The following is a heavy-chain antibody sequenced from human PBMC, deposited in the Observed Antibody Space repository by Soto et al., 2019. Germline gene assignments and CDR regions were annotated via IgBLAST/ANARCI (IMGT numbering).Heavy chain of an antibody. CDR3: AKPINEDEVVHYGIDV. CDR1: GFTFSNSD. V-gene: IGHV3-23*01. CDR2: ISTSGDKT. D-gene: IGHD2-21*01. Sequence: GESLSLSCAASGFTFSNSDMNWFRQAPGKGLEWLSAISTSGDKTYYADSVEGRFTISRDNSKNTLYLQMNSLRVDDAAVYYCAKPINEDEVVHYGIDVW. J-gene: IGHJ6*01.